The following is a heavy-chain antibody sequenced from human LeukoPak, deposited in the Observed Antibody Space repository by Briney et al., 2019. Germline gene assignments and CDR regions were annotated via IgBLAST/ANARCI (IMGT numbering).Heavy chain of an antibody. CDR2: IWYNGTNT. Sequence: GGSLRLSCAASGFTFSSYGMHWVRQAPGKGLEWVAVIWYNGTNTYYADSVKGRFTISRDNSKNTLYLQMNSLRAEDTAVYYCARDFCSGGSCYPDAFDIWGQGTMVTVSS. J-gene: IGHJ3*02. CDR1: GFTFSSYG. CDR3: ARDFCSGGSCYPDAFDI. D-gene: IGHD2-15*01. V-gene: IGHV3-33*01.